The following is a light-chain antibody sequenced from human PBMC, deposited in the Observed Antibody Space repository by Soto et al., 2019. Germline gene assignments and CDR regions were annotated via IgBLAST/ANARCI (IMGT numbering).Light chain of an antibody. CDR3: SSYAGSNNLGV. V-gene: IGLV2-8*01. J-gene: IGLJ1*01. Sequence: QSALTQPPSASGSPGQSVTISCTGTSSDVGGYNYVSWYHHHPGKAPKLMIYEVSKRPSGVPDRFSGSKSGNTASLTVSGLQAEDEADYYCSSYAGSNNLGVFGTGTKLTVL. CDR1: SSDVGGYNY. CDR2: EVS.